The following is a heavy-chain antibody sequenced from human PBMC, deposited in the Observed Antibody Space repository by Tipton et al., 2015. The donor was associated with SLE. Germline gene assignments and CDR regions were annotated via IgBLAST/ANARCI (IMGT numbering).Heavy chain of an antibody. J-gene: IGHJ4*02. D-gene: IGHD1-1*01. Sequence: QVQLVQSGAEVREPGASVKVSCQTSGYTFTNYILMWVRQAPGQGLEWLGWIRAHNGDTNFAQRLQGRVTMATDTSTSTAYLELRSLRYYATAMYYCARVFSTMAGHYWGQGTLVTVSS. V-gene: IGHV1-18*01. CDR1: GYTFTNYI. CDR3: ARVFSTMAGHY. CDR2: IRAHNGDT.